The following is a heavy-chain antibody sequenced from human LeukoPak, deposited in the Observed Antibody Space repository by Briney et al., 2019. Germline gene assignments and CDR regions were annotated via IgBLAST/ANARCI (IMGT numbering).Heavy chain of an antibody. D-gene: IGHD3/OR15-3a*01. CDR2: INHSGST. Sequence: SETLSLTCAVYGGSFSGYYWSWIRQPPGKGLEWIGEINHSGSTNYNPSLKSRVTISVDTSKNQFSLKLSSVTAADTAVYYCARGYDFRLYYYYYYGMDVWGQGTTVTVSS. CDR1: GGSFSGYY. V-gene: IGHV4-34*01. CDR3: ARGYDFRLYYYYYYGMDV. J-gene: IGHJ6*02.